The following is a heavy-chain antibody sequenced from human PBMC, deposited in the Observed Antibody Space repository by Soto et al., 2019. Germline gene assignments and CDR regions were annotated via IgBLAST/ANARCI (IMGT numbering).Heavy chain of an antibody. CDR1: GGTFSSYA. CDR3: AREHIVATIKDYYYGMDV. J-gene: IGHJ6*02. CDR2: IIPIFGTA. D-gene: IGHD5-12*01. V-gene: IGHV1-69*01. Sequence: QVQLVQSGAEVKKPGSSVKVSCKASGGTFSSYAISWVRQAPGQGLEWMGGIIPIFGTANYAQKFQGRVTITADESTSTAYMELSSLRSEDTAVYYCAREHIVATIKDYYYGMDVWGQGTTVTVSS.